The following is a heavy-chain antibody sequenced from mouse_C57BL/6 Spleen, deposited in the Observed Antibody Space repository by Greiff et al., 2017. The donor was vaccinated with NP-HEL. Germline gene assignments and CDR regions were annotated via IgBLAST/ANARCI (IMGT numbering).Heavy chain of an antibody. CDR3: ARWYYGSSYSDY. CDR2: IDPSDSYT. CDR1: GYTFTSYW. J-gene: IGHJ2*01. Sequence: QVQLQQPGAELVKPGASVKLSCKASGYTFTSYWMQWVKQRPGQGLEWIGEIDPSDSYTNYNQKFKGKATLTVDTSSSTAYMQLSSLTSEDSAVYYCARWYYGSSYSDYWGQGTTLTVSS. V-gene: IGHV1-50*01. D-gene: IGHD1-1*01.